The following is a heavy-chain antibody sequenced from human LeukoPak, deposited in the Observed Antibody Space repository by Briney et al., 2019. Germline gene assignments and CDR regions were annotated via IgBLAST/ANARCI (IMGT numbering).Heavy chain of an antibody. Sequence: GGSLRLSCAASGFTFSSYSMNWVRQAPGKGLEWVSYISGSSSTIYYSGSVKGRFTISRDNAKNSLYLQMNSLRDEDTAVYYCARRVSTSNTYNWFDPWGQGTLVTVSS. CDR2: ISGSSSTI. CDR1: GFTFSSYS. V-gene: IGHV3-48*02. J-gene: IGHJ5*02. CDR3: ARRVSTSNTYNWFDP. D-gene: IGHD2/OR15-2a*01.